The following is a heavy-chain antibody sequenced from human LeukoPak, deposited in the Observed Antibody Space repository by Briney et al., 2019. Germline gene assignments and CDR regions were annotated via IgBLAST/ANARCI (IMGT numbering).Heavy chain of an antibody. D-gene: IGHD3-22*01. J-gene: IGHJ4*02. CDR2: ISAYNGNT. CDR3: ARDVAYYDSSGPRFDY. Sequence: ASVKVSCKASGYTFTSYGISWVRQAPGQGLEWMGWISAYNGNTNYAQKLQGRVTMTTDTFTSTAYMELRSLRSDDTAVYYCARDVAYYDSSGPRFDYWGQGTLVTVSS. CDR1: GYTFTSYG. V-gene: IGHV1-18*01.